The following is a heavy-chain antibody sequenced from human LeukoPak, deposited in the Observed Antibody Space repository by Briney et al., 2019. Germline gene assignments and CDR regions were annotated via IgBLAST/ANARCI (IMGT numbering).Heavy chain of an antibody. Sequence: QPGGSLRLSCAASGFTFSSYAMHWVRQAPGKGLEWVAVISYDGSNKYYADSVKGRFTISRDNSKNTLYLQMNSLRAEDTAVYYCARDPTYDYGEGGTDYWGQGTLVTVSS. CDR3: ARDPTYDYGEGGTDY. CDR2: ISYDGSNK. V-gene: IGHV3-30-3*01. J-gene: IGHJ4*02. CDR1: GFTFSSYA. D-gene: IGHD4-17*01.